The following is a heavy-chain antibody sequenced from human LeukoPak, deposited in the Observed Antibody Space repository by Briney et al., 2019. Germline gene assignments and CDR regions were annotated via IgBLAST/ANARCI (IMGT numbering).Heavy chain of an antibody. Sequence: GGSLRLSCAASGFPFSSYAMRWLRQARGKGLEWVSAISGSGGSTSYADSVKGRFTISRDNSKNTPYLQMNSLRAEDTAVYYCAKAPVAATMDYWGQGTLVTVSS. CDR3: AKAPVAATMDY. D-gene: IGHD2-15*01. J-gene: IGHJ4*02. V-gene: IGHV3-23*01. CDR2: ISGSGGST. CDR1: GFPFSSYA.